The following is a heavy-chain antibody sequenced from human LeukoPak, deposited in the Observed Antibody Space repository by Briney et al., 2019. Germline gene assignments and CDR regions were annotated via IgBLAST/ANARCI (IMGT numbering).Heavy chain of an antibody. V-gene: IGHV3-23*01. CDR2: IDYDGGSG. D-gene: IGHD6-19*01. J-gene: IGHJ1*01. CDR3: TRNSGWYGLS. CDR1: GFTFNNYG. Sequence: GGSLRLSCAASGFTFNNYGMNWVRQAPGKGLEWVSSIDYDGGSGHYADSVKGRFTISRDNSNNTLFLHLNSLRGEDTAVYYCTRNSGWYGLSWGQGTLVTVSS.